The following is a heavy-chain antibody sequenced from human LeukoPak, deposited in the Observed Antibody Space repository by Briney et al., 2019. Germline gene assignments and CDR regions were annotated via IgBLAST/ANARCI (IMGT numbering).Heavy chain of an antibody. J-gene: IGHJ4*02. V-gene: IGHV4-39*07. D-gene: IGHD3-3*01. CDR3: ARGGAITIFGVVTPQADFDY. CDR1: GGSISSNTYY. CDR2: IYYSGST. Sequence: SETLSLTCTVSGGSISSNTYYWGWIRQPPGKGLEWIGSIYYSGSTNYNPSLKSRVTISVDTSKNQFSLKLSSVTAADMAVYYCARGGAITIFGVVTPQADFDYWGQGTLVTVSS.